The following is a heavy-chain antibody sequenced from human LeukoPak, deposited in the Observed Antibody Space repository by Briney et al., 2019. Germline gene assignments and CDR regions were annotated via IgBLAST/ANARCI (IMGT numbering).Heavy chain of an antibody. V-gene: IGHV3-9*01. CDR2: ISWNSGSI. CDR1: GFTFDDYA. CDR3: AKAFLYRGIAAAGHDAFDI. Sequence: GGSLRLSCAASGFTFDDYAMHWDRQAPGKGLEWVSGISWNSGSIGYADSVKGRFTISRDSSKNSLYLQMNSLRTEDTALYYCAKAFLYRGIAAAGHDAFDIWGQGTMVTVSS. D-gene: IGHD6-13*01. J-gene: IGHJ3*02.